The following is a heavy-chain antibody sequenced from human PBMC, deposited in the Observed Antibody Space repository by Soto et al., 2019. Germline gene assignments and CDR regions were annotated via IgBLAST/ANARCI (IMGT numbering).Heavy chain of an antibody. CDR3: ASWHTREHAYDI. Sequence: WGSLTLSCAASGFTFSSDGMHWVRQAPGKGLEWVSAIYDADGTNYAASLKGRFTISADTSKTIVYLTLNGLSADDTAVYYCASWHTREHAYDIWGQGTAVTVSS. CDR1: GFTFSSDG. V-gene: IGHV3-53*01. J-gene: IGHJ3*02. D-gene: IGHD1-1*01. CDR2: IYDADGT.